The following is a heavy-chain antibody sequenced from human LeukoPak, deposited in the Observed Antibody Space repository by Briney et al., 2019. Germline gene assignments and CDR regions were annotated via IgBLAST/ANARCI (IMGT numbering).Heavy chain of an antibody. CDR3: ARDGSRFGVVIIPMDV. Sequence: ASVKVSCKASGYTFTSYYIHWVRQAPGQGLEWMGLINPSGGSTNYAQKFQGRVTMTRDTSTSTVYMELSSLRSDDTAVYYCARDGSRFGVVIIPMDVWGKGTTVTVSS. D-gene: IGHD3-3*01. V-gene: IGHV1-46*01. J-gene: IGHJ6*04. CDR2: INPSGGST. CDR1: GYTFTSYY.